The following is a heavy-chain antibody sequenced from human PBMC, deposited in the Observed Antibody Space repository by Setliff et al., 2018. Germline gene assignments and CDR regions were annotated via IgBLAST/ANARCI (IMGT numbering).Heavy chain of an antibody. Sequence: GGSLRLSCAASGFTFSNAWMSWVRQAPGKGLEWVGRIKRKSDGGTTDYAAPVKGRFTISRDDSKNTLYLQMNSLKTEDTAVYYCTTSWSSGYWGQGTLVTV. J-gene: IGHJ4*02. CDR1: GFTFSNAW. D-gene: IGHD6-25*01. CDR3: TTSWSSGY. CDR2: IKRKSDGGTT. V-gene: IGHV3-15*01.